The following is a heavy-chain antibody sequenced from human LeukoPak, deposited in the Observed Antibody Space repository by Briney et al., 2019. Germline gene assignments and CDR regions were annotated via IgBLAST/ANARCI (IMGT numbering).Heavy chain of an antibody. V-gene: IGHV4-59*08. CDR3: ARHECGGSCYPEDY. CDR1: GGSISIYY. J-gene: IGHJ4*02. D-gene: IGHD2-15*01. Sequence: SETLSLTCTVSGGSISIYYWSWIRQSPGKGLEWIGYIYYTGNTNYNPSLESRVIISVDTSKNQFSLKLSSVTAADTAVYYCARHECGGSCYPEDYWGQGTLVTVSS. CDR2: IYYTGNT.